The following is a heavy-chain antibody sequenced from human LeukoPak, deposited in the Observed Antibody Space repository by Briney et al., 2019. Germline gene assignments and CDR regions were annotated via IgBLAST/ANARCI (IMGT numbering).Heavy chain of an antibody. V-gene: IGHV1-2*02. CDR1: GYTFTDYL. CDR3: ARDLANCDAFDM. Sequence: ASVKVSCKASGYTFTDYLIHWVRQAPGQGLEWMGGINPDSGGTSYAQKLQGRVTMTGDTAISTAYMELSRLRSDDTAVYYCARDLANCDAFDMWGQGTLVTVSS. CDR2: INPDSGGT. J-gene: IGHJ3*02. D-gene: IGHD4/OR15-4a*01.